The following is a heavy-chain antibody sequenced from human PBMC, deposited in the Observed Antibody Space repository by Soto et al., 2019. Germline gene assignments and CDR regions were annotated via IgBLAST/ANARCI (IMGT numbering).Heavy chain of an antibody. CDR2: IIPIFGTA. CDR3: AKGSTIIAARRGWFDP. Sequence: VQLVQSGAEVKKPGSSVKVSCKASGGTFSSYAISWVRQAPGQGLEWMGGIIPIFGTANYAQKFQGRVTINADESTSTAYMELSSLRSEDTAVYYCAKGSTIIAARRGWFDPWGQGTLVTVSS. CDR1: GGTFSSYA. J-gene: IGHJ5*02. D-gene: IGHD6-6*01. V-gene: IGHV1-69*01.